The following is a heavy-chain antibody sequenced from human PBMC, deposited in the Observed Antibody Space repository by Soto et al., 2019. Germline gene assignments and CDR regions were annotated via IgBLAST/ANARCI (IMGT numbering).Heavy chain of an antibody. Sequence: GGSLRLSCAASGFTFSTYAIHWVRQAPGKGLEWAAFISYDGNNKNYADSVKGRFTISRDNSKNTVYLQMSSLTAEDTAVYYCARSYKSGWYYFDYWGQGTLVTVSS. CDR2: ISYDGNNK. J-gene: IGHJ4*02. CDR1: GFTFSTYA. D-gene: IGHD6-19*01. CDR3: ARSYKSGWYYFDY. V-gene: IGHV3-30-3*01.